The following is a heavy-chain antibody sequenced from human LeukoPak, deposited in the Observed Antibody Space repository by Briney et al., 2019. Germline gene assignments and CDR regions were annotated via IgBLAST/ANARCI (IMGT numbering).Heavy chain of an antibody. Sequence: HSGGSLRLSCAASGFTFSSYSMTWVRQAPGKGLEWVSAISGSGGSTYYADSVKGRFTISRDNSKNTLYLQMNSLRAEDTAVYYFATQGYCSSTSWYVSYYYGMDVWGKGTTGTVSS. CDR1: GFTFSSYS. CDR3: ATQGYCSSTSWYVSYYYGMDV. CDR2: ISGSGGST. V-gene: IGHV3-23*01. J-gene: IGHJ6*01. D-gene: IGHD2-2*01.